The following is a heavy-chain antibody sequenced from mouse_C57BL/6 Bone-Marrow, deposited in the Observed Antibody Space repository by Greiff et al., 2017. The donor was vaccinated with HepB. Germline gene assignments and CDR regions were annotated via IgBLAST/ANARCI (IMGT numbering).Heavy chain of an antibody. J-gene: IGHJ4*01. CDR2: IRLKSDNYAT. Sequence: EVQVVESGGGLVQPGGSMKLSCVASGFTFSNYWMNWVRQSPEKGLEWVAQIRLKSDNYATHYAESVKGRFTISRDDSKSSVYLQMNKLRAEDTGIYYCTGHLRAAMDYWGQGTSVTVSS. CDR3: TGHLRAAMDY. V-gene: IGHV6-3*01. D-gene: IGHD1-1*01. CDR1: GFTFSNYW.